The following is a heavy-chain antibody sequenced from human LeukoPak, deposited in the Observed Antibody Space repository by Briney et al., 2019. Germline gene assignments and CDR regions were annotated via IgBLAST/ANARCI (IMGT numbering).Heavy chain of an antibody. CDR1: GGSFSGYY. Sequence: SETLSLTCAVYGGSFSGYYWSWIRQPPGKGLEWIGEINHSGSTNYNPSLKSRVTISVDTSKNQFSLKLSSVTAADTAVYYCARGRGGSRWTHFDYWGQGTLVTVSS. D-gene: IGHD2-15*01. CDR2: INHSGST. V-gene: IGHV4-34*01. CDR3: ARGRGGSRWTHFDY. J-gene: IGHJ4*02.